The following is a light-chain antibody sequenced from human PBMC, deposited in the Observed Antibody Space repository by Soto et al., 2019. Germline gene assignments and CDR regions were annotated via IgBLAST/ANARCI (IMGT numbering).Light chain of an antibody. Sequence: EVVLKQSPGTLSLSPGDRATLSCRASQSVSNNYLAWYQQKPGQAPRLVIFGSSDRATGIPDRFSGSGSGTDFTLTISRLEPDDFAVYFCQQYGTSPPYTFGQGTRLEIK. CDR2: GSS. V-gene: IGKV3-20*01. CDR3: QQYGTSPPYT. J-gene: IGKJ2*01. CDR1: QSVSNNY.